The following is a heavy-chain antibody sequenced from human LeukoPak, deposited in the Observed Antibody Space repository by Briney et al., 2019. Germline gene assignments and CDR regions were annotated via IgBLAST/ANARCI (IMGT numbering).Heavy chain of an antibody. CDR3: VTAMGLYYFDY. V-gene: IGHV3-9*01. D-gene: IGHD4/OR15-4a*01. J-gene: IGHJ4*02. Sequence: PGRSLRLSCAASGFTFDDYAMHWVRQAPGKGLEWVSGISWNSGSIGYADSVKGRFTISRDNAKNSLYLQMNSLRAEDTALYCCVTAMGLYYFDYWGQGTLVTVSS. CDR2: ISWNSGSI. CDR1: GFTFDDYA.